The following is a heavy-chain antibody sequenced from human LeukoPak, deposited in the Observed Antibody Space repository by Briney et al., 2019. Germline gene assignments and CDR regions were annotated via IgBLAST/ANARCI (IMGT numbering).Heavy chain of an antibody. CDR2: IYYTGST. CDR1: GGSISSSSYY. V-gene: IGHV4-39*07. CDR3: TRRHSRIPDY. D-gene: IGHD2-15*01. Sequence: PSETLSLTCTVSGGSISSSSYYWGWIRQPPGKGLEWIGSIYYTGSTYYNPSLKSRVTISVDTSKNQFSLNLTSVTAADTAVYYCTRRHSRIPDYWGQGTLVTVSS. J-gene: IGHJ4*02.